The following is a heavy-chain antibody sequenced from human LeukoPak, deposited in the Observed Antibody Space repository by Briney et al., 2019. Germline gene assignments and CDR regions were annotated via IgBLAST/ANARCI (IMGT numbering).Heavy chain of an antibody. CDR2: IKQDGREK. J-gene: IGHJ4*02. Sequence: GGSLRLSCAASGFTFTTYWMSWVRQAPGKGLEWVANIKQDGREKHYVDSVRGRFTISRDNAKNTLYLQMNSLRAEDTAVYYCAARIVGATYDYWGQGTLVTVSS. V-gene: IGHV3-7*01. CDR3: AARIVGATYDY. D-gene: IGHD1-26*01. CDR1: GFTFTTYW.